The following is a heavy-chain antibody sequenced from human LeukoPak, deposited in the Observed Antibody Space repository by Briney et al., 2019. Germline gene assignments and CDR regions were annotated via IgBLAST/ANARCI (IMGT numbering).Heavy chain of an antibody. Sequence: SETLSLTCAVYGGSFSGYYWSWIRQPPGKGLEWIGRIYTSGSTNYNPSLKSRVTISVDKSKNQFSLKLSSVTAADTAVYYCARARLAVAGTIFDYWGQGTLVTVSS. CDR3: ARARLAVAGTIFDY. CDR1: GGSFSGYY. V-gene: IGHV4-59*10. D-gene: IGHD6-19*01. J-gene: IGHJ4*02. CDR2: IYTSGST.